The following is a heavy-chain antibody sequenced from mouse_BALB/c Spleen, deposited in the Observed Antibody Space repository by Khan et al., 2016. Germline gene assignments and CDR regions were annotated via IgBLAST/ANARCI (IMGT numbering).Heavy chain of an antibody. CDR3: AGWGYDYAWFAY. J-gene: IGHJ3*01. Sequence: IQLVQSGPELKKPGETVKISCKASGYSFTNYGMNWVKQAPGKGLKWMGWIDTNTGEPTYAEEFKGRFAFSLETSAITAYLQINNLKNDDTATYFCAGWGYDYAWFAYWGQGTLVTVSA. D-gene: IGHD2-4*01. CDR1: GYSFTNYG. V-gene: IGHV9-3*02. CDR2: IDTNTGEP.